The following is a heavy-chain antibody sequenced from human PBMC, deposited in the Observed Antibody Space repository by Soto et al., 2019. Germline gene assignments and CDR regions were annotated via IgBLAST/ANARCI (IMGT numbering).Heavy chain of an antibody. CDR2: IYYSGST. D-gene: IGHD3-22*01. Sequence: SETLSLTCTVSGGSISSSSYYWGWIRQPPGKGLEWIGSIYYSGSTYYNPSLKSRVTISVDTSKNQFSLKLSSVTAADTAVYYCAPYYDSSGYSFRYWGQGTLVTVSS. CDR3: APYYDSSGYSFRY. CDR1: GGSISSSSYY. J-gene: IGHJ4*02. V-gene: IGHV4-39*01.